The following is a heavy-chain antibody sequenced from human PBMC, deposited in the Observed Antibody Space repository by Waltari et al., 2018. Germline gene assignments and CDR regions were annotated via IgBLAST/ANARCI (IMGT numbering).Heavy chain of an antibody. V-gene: IGHV3-48*03. Sequence: EVQLVESGGGLVQPGGSLRLSCAASGFTCGSYGMNWVRKATGKGLGWISYISGSGTTICNADSVKGRFTSSRDDAENSLYLQMNSLRAEDTALYYCARRFDSWGQGTRVTVSS. CDR3: ARRFDS. J-gene: IGHJ4*02. CDR2: ISGSGTTI. CDR1: GFTCGSYG.